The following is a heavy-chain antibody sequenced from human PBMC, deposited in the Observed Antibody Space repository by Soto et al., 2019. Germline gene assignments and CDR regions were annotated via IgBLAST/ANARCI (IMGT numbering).Heavy chain of an antibody. J-gene: IGHJ5*02. V-gene: IGHV4-59*01. Sequence: SETLSLTCTVSGGSISSYYWSWIRQPPGKGLEWIGYIYYSGSTNYNPSLKSRVTISVDTSKNQFSLKLSSVTAADTAVYYCAGVMNWSGYYADCPWFDPWGQGTLVTVSS. D-gene: IGHD3-3*01. CDR3: AGVMNWSGYYADCPWFDP. CDR1: GGSISSYY. CDR2: IYYSGST.